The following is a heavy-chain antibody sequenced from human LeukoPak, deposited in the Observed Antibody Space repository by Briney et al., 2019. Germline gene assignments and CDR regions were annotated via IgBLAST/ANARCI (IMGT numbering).Heavy chain of an antibody. CDR3: ARVVHGSNYLDF. J-gene: IGHJ4*02. CDR1: GYTFSTYG. V-gene: IGHV1-18*01. CDR2: ISGYNDNP. Sequence: AASVKVSCKASGYTFSTYGITWVRQAPGQGLEWVGWISGYNDNPYYAQKFQGRVTMATDTSTSTAYMDLRSLRSDDTAVYYCARVVHGSNYLDFWGQGTLVTVSS. D-gene: IGHD6-6*01.